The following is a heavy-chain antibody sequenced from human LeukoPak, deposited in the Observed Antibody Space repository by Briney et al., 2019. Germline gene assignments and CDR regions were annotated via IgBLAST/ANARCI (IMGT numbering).Heavy chain of an antibody. CDR2: ISSSGSTI. Sequence: PGRSLRLACAASGFIFSNYGMHWVRQAPGKGLEWVSYISSSGSTIYYADSVKGRFTISRDNAKNSLYLQMNSLRAEDTAVYYCARDREYYYDSSGYYYNYYYGMDVWGQGTTVTVSS. D-gene: IGHD3-22*01. CDR1: GFIFSNYG. J-gene: IGHJ6*02. V-gene: IGHV3-48*04. CDR3: ARDREYYYDSSGYYYNYYYGMDV.